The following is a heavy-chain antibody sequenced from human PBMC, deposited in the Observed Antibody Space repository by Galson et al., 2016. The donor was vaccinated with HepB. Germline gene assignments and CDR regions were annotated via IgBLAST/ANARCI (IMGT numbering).Heavy chain of an antibody. D-gene: IGHD2-2*01. CDR1: GFSFRNAW. CDR2: IKSEDDGGTT. Sequence: SLRLSCAASGFSFRNAWMSWVRQAPGKGLEWVGRIKSEDDGGTTDYAEPVKGRFIISRDDSKNMLFLQMNSLKTEDTAVYYCSCSITSWRGYYGMDVWGQGTTVTVSS. J-gene: IGHJ6*02. V-gene: IGHV3-15*01. CDR3: SCSITSWRGYYGMDV.